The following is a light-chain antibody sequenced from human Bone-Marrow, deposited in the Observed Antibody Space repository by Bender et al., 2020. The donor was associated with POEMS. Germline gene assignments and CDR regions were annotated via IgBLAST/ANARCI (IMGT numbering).Light chain of an antibody. CDR2: DTT. CDR3: QVWDSPSDHWV. J-gene: IGLJ3*02. V-gene: IGLV3-21*02. CDR1: KIEHLS. Sequence: SYVLTQPPSVSVAPGETATLSCGGNKIEHLSVHWYQQRPGQAPVQVVYDTTDRPSGIPERFSGSSSGNTATLTITRVEAGDDADYYCQVWDSPSDHWVFGGGTQMTVL.